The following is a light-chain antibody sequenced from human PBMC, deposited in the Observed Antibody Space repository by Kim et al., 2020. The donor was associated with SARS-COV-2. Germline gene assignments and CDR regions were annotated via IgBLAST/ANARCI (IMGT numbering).Light chain of an antibody. J-gene: IGLJ3*02. CDR1: SSDVGGYNY. Sequence: GQSITISCTGTSSDVGGYNYVSWYQQHPAKAPKLMIYDVSNRPSGVSDRFSGSKSGNTASLTISGLQAEDEADYYCSSFTNTNTVMFGGGTQLTVL. V-gene: IGLV2-14*03. CDR2: DVS. CDR3: SSFTNTNTVM.